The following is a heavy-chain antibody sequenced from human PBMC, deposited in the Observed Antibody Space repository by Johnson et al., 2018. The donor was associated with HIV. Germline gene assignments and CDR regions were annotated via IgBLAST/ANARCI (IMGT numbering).Heavy chain of an antibody. Sequence: VQLVESGGGWVQPGGSLRLSCAASGFSFSNYAMTWVRQAPGKGLEWVSTVNGGGGSTYYADSVKGRFTVSRDNSNNMLYLQMSSLRAADTALYYCAKRFGYDSRGDQFDIWGQGTMVTVSS. CDR2: VNGGGGST. CDR3: AKRFGYDSRGDQFDI. CDR1: GFSFSNYA. D-gene: IGHD3-22*01. J-gene: IGHJ3*02. V-gene: IGHV3-23*04.